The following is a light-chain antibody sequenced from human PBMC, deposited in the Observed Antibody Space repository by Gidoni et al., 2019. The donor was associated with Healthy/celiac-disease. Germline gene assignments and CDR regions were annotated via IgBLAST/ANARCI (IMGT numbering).Light chain of an antibody. CDR2: AAS. CDR3: QQSYSTPGHT. J-gene: IGKJ2*01. V-gene: IGKV1-39*01. CDR1: QSISSY. Sequence: DIQMTQSPSSLSASVGDRVTITCRASQSISSYLNWYQQKPGKAPKLLIYAASSLQSGVPSRFSGSGSGTDFTLTISSLQPEDFATYYCQQSYSTPGHTFXQXTKLXIK.